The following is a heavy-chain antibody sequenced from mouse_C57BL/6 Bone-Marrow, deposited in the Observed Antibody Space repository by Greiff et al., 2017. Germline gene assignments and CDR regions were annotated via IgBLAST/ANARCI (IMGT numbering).Heavy chain of an antibody. J-gene: IGHJ3*01. D-gene: IGHD1-1*01. CDR2: IWSGGST. CDR3: AKGIYRFAY. CDR1: GFSFTSYG. Sequence: VKLVESGPGLVQPSQSLSITCTVSGFSFTSYGVHWVRQPPGKGLEWLGVIWSGGSTDYNAAFISRLSISKDNSKSQVFFKMNSLQADDTAIYYCAKGIYRFAYWGQGTLVTVSA. V-gene: IGHV2-4*01.